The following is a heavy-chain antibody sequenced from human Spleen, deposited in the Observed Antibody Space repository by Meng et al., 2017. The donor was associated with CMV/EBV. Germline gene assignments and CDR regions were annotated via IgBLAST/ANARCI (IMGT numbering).Heavy chain of an antibody. CDR1: GYSFTAFY. D-gene: IGHD3-3*01. CDR3: ARDYDFWSGYDMDV. J-gene: IGHJ6*02. CDR2: INCNSGVS. V-gene: IGHV1-2*02. Sequence: ASVKVSCKASGYSFTAFYLHWVRQAPGQGLEWMGWINCNSGVSNLPQNFQGRVTMTRDTSISTAYMELSRLRSDDTAVYYCARDYDFWSGYDMDVWGQGTTVTVSS.